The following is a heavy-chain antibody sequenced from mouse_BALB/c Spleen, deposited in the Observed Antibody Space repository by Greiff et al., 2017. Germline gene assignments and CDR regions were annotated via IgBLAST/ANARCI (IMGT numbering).Heavy chain of an antibody. CDR3: AREKGYYFAY. J-gene: IGHJ3*01. CDR1: GFTFSSYA. D-gene: IGHD1-1*01. Sequence: EVMLVESGGGLVKPGGSLKLSCAASGFTFSSYAMSWVRQTPEKRLEWVASISSGGSTYYPDSVKGRFTISRDNARNILYLQMSSLRSEDTAMYYCAREKGYYFAYWGQGTLVTVSA. CDR2: ISSGGST. V-gene: IGHV5-6-5*01.